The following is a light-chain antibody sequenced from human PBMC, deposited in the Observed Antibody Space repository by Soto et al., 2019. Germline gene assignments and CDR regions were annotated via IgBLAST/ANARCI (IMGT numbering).Light chain of an antibody. CDR2: WAS. CDR3: QQYSTTPLCT. J-gene: IGKJ2*02. V-gene: IGKV4-1*01. Sequence: DIVMTQSPDSLAVSLGERATINCKSSQSVLYNSNNKNYLAWYQQKPGQPPKLLIYWASTRESGVPDRFSGSGSGTDFALTINSLEAEDVAVYYCQQYSTTPLCTFGQGTKLEIK. CDR1: QSVLYNSNNKNY.